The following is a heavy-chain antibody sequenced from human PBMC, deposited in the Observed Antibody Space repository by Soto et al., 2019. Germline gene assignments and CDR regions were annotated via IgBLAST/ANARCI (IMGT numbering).Heavy chain of an antibody. J-gene: IGHJ4*02. Sequence: QITLKESGPPLVKPTQTLTLTCTFSGFSLSTSGVGVGWIRQPPGKALEWLAIIYWDDEKRYSPSLKTRLTVTMEPYKNQIVLTMTKIDAVDTATDYCARGADFDSGTHFDYWGQGTLVTVSS. CDR1: GFSLSTSGVG. CDR3: ARGADFDSGTHFDY. D-gene: IGHD3-10*01. V-gene: IGHV2-5*02. CDR2: IYWDDEK.